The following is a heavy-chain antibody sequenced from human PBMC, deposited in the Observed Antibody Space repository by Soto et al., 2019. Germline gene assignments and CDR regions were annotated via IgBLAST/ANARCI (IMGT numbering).Heavy chain of an antibody. Sequence: PAGSLRLSCTASGYTFSSYSMNWVRQAPGQGAEWVSSITSSNSYIYYADSVKGRFTISRDKAKNSLYLQMNSLRAEDTAIYYCARDEEARPYFCGMDVWGQGTTVTVSS. J-gene: IGHJ6*02. CDR1: GYTFSSYS. V-gene: IGHV3-21*01. CDR3: ARDEEARPYFCGMDV. CDR2: ITSSNSYI. D-gene: IGHD6-6*01.